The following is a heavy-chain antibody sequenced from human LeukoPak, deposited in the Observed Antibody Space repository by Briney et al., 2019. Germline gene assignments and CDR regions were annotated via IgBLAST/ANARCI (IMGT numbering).Heavy chain of an antibody. J-gene: IGHJ4*02. CDR3: AKDGGLWVSAHWGDS. CDR1: GFTFSSYT. V-gene: IGHV3-23*01. CDR2: ITTGGPNT. Sequence: GGSLRLSCTASGFTFSSYTMSWVRQAPGKGLKWVSTITTGGPNTYYADSVKGRFTVSRDDSKNTPYLQMNSLRAEDTAVYYCAKDGGLWVSAHWGDSWGRGTLVTVSS. D-gene: IGHD7-27*01.